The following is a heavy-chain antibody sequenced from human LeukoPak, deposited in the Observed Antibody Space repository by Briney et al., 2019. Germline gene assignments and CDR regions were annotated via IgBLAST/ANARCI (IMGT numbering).Heavy chain of an antibody. CDR3: TRGRITFGGVMTYYFDY. D-gene: IGHD3-16*01. CDR1: GFTFGDYA. J-gene: IGHJ4*02. V-gene: IGHV3-49*04. CDR2: IRSKAYGGTT. Sequence: GGSLRLSCTASGFTFGDYAMSWVRQAPGKGLEWVGFIRSKAYGGTTEYAASVKGRFTISRDDSKSIAYLQMNSLKTEDTAVYYCTRGRITFGGVMTYYFDYWGQGTLVTISS.